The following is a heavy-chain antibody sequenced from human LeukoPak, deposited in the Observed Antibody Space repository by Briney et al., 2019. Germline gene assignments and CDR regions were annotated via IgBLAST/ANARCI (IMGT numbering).Heavy chain of an antibody. J-gene: IGHJ6*02. CDR2: IYTSGST. V-gene: IGHV4-4*07. CDR3: ARDYYDSSGYYYYYGMDV. CDR1: GGSLSSYY. D-gene: IGHD3-22*01. Sequence: SETLSLTCTVSGGSLSSYYWSWIRQPAGKGLEWIGRIYTSGSTNYNPSLKSRVTMSVDTSKNQFSLKLSSVTAADTAVYYCARDYYDSSGYYYYYGMDVWGQGTTVTVSS.